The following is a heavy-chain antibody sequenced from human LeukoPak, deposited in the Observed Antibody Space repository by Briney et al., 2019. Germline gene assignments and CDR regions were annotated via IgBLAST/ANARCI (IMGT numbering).Heavy chain of an antibody. D-gene: IGHD2-15*01. J-gene: IGHJ5*02. Sequence: GRSLRLSCAVSGFTFRNYWMHWVRQAPGNGLESVSRVDSDGSGTVYPDSVKGRFTISRDNGQNTLFLQMNSLRVEDTAVYFCARGPVGLSALDAWGQGILVTVSP. CDR3: ARGPVGLSALDA. CDR1: GFTFRNYW. CDR2: VDSDGSGT. V-gene: IGHV3-74*01.